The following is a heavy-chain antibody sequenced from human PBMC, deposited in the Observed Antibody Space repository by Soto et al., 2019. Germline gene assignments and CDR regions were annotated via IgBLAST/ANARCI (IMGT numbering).Heavy chain of an antibody. CDR3: ARDAGYSSGWQASPLDY. V-gene: IGHV4-59*01. CDR1: GGSISSYY. D-gene: IGHD6-19*01. CDR2: IYYSGST. J-gene: IGHJ4*02. Sequence: SETLSLTCTVSGGSISSYYWSWIRQPPGKGLEWIGYIYYSGSTNYNPSLKSRVTISVDTSKNQFSLKLSSVTAADTAVYYCARDAGYSSGWQASPLDYWGQGTLVTVSS.